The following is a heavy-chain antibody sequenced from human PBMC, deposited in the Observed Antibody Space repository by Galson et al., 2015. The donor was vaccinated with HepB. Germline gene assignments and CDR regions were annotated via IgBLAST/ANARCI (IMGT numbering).Heavy chain of an antibody. D-gene: IGHD5-18*01. CDR2: IIPIFETS. J-gene: IGHJ3*01. V-gene: IGHV1-69*06. CDR1: GGTFSSNA. Sequence: SVKVSCKASGGTFSSNAFSWVGQAPGHGLDWIGVIIPIFETSNYAHKFQGRVTLTADKATRTAYMEVSSLKSDDTAIYYCARAGYFAIDAFDLWGQGTMVTVSS. CDR3: ARAGYFAIDAFDL.